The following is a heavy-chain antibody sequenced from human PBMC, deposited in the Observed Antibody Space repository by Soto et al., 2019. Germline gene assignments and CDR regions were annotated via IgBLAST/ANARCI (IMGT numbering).Heavy chain of an antibody. CDR2: IYYSGST. CDR1: GGSISSGGYY. CDR3: ARDRSEYYASSGYYAPPENAFDI. Sequence: SETLSLTCTVSGGSISSGGYYWSWIRQHPGKGLEWIGYIYYSGSTYYNPSLKNRVTISVDTSKNQFSLKLSSVTAADTAVYYCARDRSEYYASSGYYAPPENAFDIWGQGTMVTVSS. V-gene: IGHV4-31*03. J-gene: IGHJ3*02. D-gene: IGHD3-22*01.